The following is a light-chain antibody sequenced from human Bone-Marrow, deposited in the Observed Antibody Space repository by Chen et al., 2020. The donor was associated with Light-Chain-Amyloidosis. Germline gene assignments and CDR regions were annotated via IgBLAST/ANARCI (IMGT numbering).Light chain of an antibody. Sequence: DIRMTQSPSSLSASVGDKITISCRTSHHIENYLNWYQQKPGTAPKRLIFLASRLQSGVPSRFSGRGSGTSFTLTIDNLQPEDFATYYCQQSYSLPLTFGGGTKV. J-gene: IGKJ4*02. CDR1: HHIENY. V-gene: IGKV1-39*01. CDR2: LAS. CDR3: QQSYSLPLT.